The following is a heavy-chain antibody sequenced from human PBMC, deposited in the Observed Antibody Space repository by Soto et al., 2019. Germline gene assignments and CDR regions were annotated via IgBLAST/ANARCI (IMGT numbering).Heavy chain of an antibody. CDR1: GGSISSYY. Sequence: QVQLQESGPGLVKPSETLSLTCTVSGGSISSYYWSWIRQPPGKGLEWIGYIYYSGSTNYNPSLKSRVPISVDTSKNQFSLKLSSVTAADTAVYYCARTSDYSGYDWGGYFDYWGQGTLVTVSS. CDR2: IYYSGST. CDR3: ARTSDYSGYDWGGYFDY. D-gene: IGHD5-12*01. J-gene: IGHJ4*02. V-gene: IGHV4-59*01.